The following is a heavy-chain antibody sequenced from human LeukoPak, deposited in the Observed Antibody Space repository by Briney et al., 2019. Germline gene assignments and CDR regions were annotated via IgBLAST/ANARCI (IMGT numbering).Heavy chain of an antibody. CDR3: ARGTVGFLEWPSARKSLPKFGDMDV. J-gene: IGHJ6*03. V-gene: IGHV3-20*04. Sequence: GGSLRLSCAASGFTFDDYGMSWVRQAPGKGLEWVSGINWNGGSTGYADSVKGRFTISRDNAKNSLYLQMNSLRAEDTALYYCARGTVGFLEWPSARKSLPKFGDMDVWGKGTTVTVSS. CDR2: INWNGGST. D-gene: IGHD3-3*01. CDR1: GFTFDDYG.